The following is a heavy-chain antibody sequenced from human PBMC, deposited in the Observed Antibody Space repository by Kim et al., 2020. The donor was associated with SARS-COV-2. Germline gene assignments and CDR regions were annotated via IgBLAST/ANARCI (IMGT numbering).Heavy chain of an antibody. Sequence: GGSLRLSCAASGFTFSAYWMNWVRQAPGKGLEWVANIKQDASRKYYVDSVKGRFTISRDNAKKSLYLQMNSLRAEDTAVYYCARDYFGSGYHYDWGQGTLVTVSS. CDR3: ARDYFGSGYHYD. V-gene: IGHV3-7*01. J-gene: IGHJ4*02. D-gene: IGHD3-10*01. CDR2: IKQDASRK. CDR1: GFTFSAYW.